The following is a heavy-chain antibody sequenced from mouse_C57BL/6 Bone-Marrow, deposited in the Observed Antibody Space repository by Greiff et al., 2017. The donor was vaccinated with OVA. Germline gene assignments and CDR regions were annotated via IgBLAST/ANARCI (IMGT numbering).Heavy chain of an antibody. CDR3: ARGGITTVVERFDY. CDR2: ISSGSSTI. J-gene: IGHJ2*01. CDR1: GFTFSDYG. D-gene: IGHD1-1*01. Sequence: EVHLVESGGGLVKPGGSLKLSCAASGFTFSDYGMHWVRQAPEKGLEWVAYISSGSSTIYYADTLKGRYTISRDNAKNSMYLQMTSLRSEDTAMYYCARGGITTVVERFDYWGQGTTLTVSS. V-gene: IGHV5-17*01.